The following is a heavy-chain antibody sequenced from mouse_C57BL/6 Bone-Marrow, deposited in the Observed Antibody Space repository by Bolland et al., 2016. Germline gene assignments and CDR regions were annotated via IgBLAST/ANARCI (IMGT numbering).Heavy chain of an antibody. V-gene: IGHV1-64*01. J-gene: IGHJ3*01. Sequence: KFKSKATLTVDKSSSTAYMQLSSLTSEDSAVYYCARLGGNYVGAMDYWGQGTLV. D-gene: IGHD2-1*01. CDR3: ARLGGNYVGAMDY.